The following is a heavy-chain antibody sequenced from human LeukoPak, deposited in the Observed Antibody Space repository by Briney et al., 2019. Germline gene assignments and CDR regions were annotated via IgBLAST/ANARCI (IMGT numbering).Heavy chain of an antibody. CDR2: FNPENGNT. Sequence: ASVKVSCKASGGTFSSYAITWVRQAPGQGLEWMGWFNPENGNTNYAQKVQGRVTMTADTSTSTSYMELRSLRSDDTAVYYCARDSSLRAFDIWGQGTMVTVSS. J-gene: IGHJ3*02. V-gene: IGHV1-18*01. CDR1: GGTFSSYA. CDR3: ARDSSLRAFDI.